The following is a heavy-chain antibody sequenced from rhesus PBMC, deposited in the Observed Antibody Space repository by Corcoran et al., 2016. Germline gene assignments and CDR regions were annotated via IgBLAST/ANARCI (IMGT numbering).Heavy chain of an antibody. CDR2: SLGSGRST. J-gene: IGHJ6*01. Sequence: QVQLQESGPAVVGPSETLCLTCAVSGDSISTSNCWTWVRPSPGEGLARMGCSLGSGRSTEYNPSLKSRVTISMETSKTQFSLQLSSVTAADTAVYYCARRVASYGLDSWGQGVVVTVSS. V-gene: IGHV4-93*02. D-gene: IGHD4-29*01. CDR1: GDSISTSNC. CDR3: ARRVASYGLDS.